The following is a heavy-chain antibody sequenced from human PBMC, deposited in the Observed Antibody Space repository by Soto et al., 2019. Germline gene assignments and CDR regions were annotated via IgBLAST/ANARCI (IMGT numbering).Heavy chain of an antibody. D-gene: IGHD2-15*01. CDR3: AAAPGCSGGSCYSGFDY. J-gene: IGHJ4*02. V-gene: IGHV1-18*01. CDR1: GYTFTSYA. Sequence: GASVKVSCKASGYTFTSYAMHWVRQAPGHRLEWMGWISTYNGNTNYAQKLQGRVTITTDTSTSTAYMELRSLRSDDTAVYYCAAAPGCSGGSCYSGFDYWGQGTLVTVSS. CDR2: ISTYNGNT.